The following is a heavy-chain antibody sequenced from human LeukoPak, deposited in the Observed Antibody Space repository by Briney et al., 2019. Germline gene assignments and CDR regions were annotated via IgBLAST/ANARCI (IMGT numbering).Heavy chain of an antibody. CDR3: TTDWLITFGGVIVLDY. CDR2: IKSKTDGGTT. J-gene: IGHJ4*02. CDR1: GFTFSNAW. V-gene: IGHV3-15*01. Sequence: GGSLRLSCAASGFTFSNAWMSWLRQAPGKGLEWVGRIKSKTDGGTTDYAAPVKGRFTISRDDSKNTLYLQMNSLKTEDTAVYYCTTDWLITFGGVIVLDYWGQGTLVTVSS. D-gene: IGHD3-16*02.